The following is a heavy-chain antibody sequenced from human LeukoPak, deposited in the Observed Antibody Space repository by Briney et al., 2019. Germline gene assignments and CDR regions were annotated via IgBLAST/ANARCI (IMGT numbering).Heavy chain of an antibody. Sequence: PSETLSLTCAVYGGSFSGYYWSWIRQPPGKGLEWIGEINHSGSTNYNPPLKSRVTISVDTSKNQFSLKLSSVTAADTAVYYCARGRGHSYSDWFDPWGQGTLVTVSS. D-gene: IGHD2-15*01. J-gene: IGHJ5*02. V-gene: IGHV4-34*01. CDR3: ARGRGHSYSDWFDP. CDR1: GGSFSGYY. CDR2: INHSGST.